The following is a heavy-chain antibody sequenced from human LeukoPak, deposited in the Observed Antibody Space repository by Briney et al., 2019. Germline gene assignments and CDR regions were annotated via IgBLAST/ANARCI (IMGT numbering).Heavy chain of an antibody. D-gene: IGHD2-15*01. CDR1: GFTFSSYA. CDR3: ARDLAYCRGGSSYGMYV. J-gene: IGHJ6*04. V-gene: IGHV3-30*04. CDR2: ISYDGSNK. Sequence: PGRSLRLSCAASGFTFSSYAMHWVRQAPGKGLEWVAVISYDGSNKYYADSVKGRFTISRDNSKNTLYLQMNSLRAEDTAVYYCARDLAYCRGGSSYGMYVWGKGTTVTVSS.